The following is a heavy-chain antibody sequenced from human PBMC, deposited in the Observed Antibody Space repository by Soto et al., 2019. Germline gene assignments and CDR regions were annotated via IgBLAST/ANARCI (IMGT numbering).Heavy chain of an antibody. D-gene: IGHD3-3*01. CDR1: GFTFATYH. V-gene: IGHV3-7*01. CDR2: AKQDGSAK. Sequence: EVQLVESGGGLVQPGGSLRLSCAAAGFTFATYHMSWVRQAPGEGLVWVDSAKQDGSAKDYVDSVNGRFTISSDNAKSSVSLQLNRLRAEDTAVYYCARWRGQQSEADYWGQGALVTVSS. CDR3: ARWRGQQSEADY. J-gene: IGHJ4*02.